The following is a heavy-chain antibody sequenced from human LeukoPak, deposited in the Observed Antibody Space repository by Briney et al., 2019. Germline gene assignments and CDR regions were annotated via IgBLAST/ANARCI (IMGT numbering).Heavy chain of an antibody. J-gene: IGHJ3*02. Sequence: GGSLRLSCAASGFTFSSYSMNWVRQAPGKGLEWVSYISSSSSTIYYADSVKGRFTISRDNAKNTLYLQMNSLRAEDTAVYYCAGPPGGRAFDIWGQGTMVTVSS. CDR1: GFTFSSYS. CDR2: ISSSSSTI. D-gene: IGHD3-16*01. V-gene: IGHV3-48*04. CDR3: AGPPGGRAFDI.